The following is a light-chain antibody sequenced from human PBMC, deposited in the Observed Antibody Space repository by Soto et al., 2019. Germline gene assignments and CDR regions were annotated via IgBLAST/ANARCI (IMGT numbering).Light chain of an antibody. CDR3: RQRYCSSWT. CDR2: AAS. CDR1: QSITTY. V-gene: IGKV1-39*01. J-gene: IGKJ1*01. Sequence: DIQMTQSPSSLSASVGDRVTITCRANQSITTYLNWYRQKPGKAPKVLIYAASTLQSGVPSRFSDSGSGTDFTLTISSLQPADFATYYCRQRYCSSWTFGQGTKVDIK.